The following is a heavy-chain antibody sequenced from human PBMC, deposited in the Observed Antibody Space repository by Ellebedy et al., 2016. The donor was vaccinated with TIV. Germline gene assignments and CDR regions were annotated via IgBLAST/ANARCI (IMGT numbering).Heavy chain of an antibody. Sequence: PGGSLRLSCAASGFTFDDYTMPWVRQAPGTGLEWVSLISLDGGSTYYADSVKGRFTISRDNSKNSLYLQMNSLRTEDTALYYCAKDIETPSPQGYSGSYGFDYWGQGTLVTVSS. CDR1: GFTFDDYT. V-gene: IGHV3-43*01. CDR3: AKDIETPSPQGYSGSYGFDY. D-gene: IGHD1-26*01. J-gene: IGHJ4*02. CDR2: ISLDGGST.